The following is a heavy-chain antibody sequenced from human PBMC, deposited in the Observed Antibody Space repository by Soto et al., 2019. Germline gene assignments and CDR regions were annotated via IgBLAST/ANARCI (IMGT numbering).Heavy chain of an antibody. CDR1: GYTITELS. Sequence: GASVKVSCKVPGYTITELSMRWVRQAPGKGLEWMGGYDPEDDDIVYAQKFQGRVTMTEDTSTDTAYMELRSLRFDDTAVYYCATTPYSSDYQFDFWGQGTQVTVSS. CDR3: ATTPYSSDYQFDF. V-gene: IGHV1-24*01. CDR2: YDPEDDDI. D-gene: IGHD3-22*01. J-gene: IGHJ4*02.